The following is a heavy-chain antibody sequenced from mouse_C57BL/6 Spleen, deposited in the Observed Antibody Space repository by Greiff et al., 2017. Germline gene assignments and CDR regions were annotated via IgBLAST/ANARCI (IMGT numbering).Heavy chain of an antibody. D-gene: IGHD1-1*01. CDR2: IHPNSGST. Sequence: QVQLKQPGAELVKPGASVKLSCKASGYTFTSYWMHWVKQRPGQGLEWIGMIHPNSGSTNYNEKFKSKATLTVDKSSSTAYMQLSSLTSEDSAVYYCARETVRRYFDVWGTGTTVTVSS. V-gene: IGHV1-64*01. CDR3: ARETVRRYFDV. CDR1: GYTFTSYW. J-gene: IGHJ1*03.